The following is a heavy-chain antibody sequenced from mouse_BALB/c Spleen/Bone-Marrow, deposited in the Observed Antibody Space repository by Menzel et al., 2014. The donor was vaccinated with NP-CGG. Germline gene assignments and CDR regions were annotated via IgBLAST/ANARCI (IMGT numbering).Heavy chain of an antibody. CDR1: GYTFTSYV. CDR2: INPYNDGT. D-gene: IGHD2-1*01. Sequence: VQLQQSGPELVKPGAPVKMSCKASGYTFTSYVMHWVKQKPGQGLEWIGYINPYNDGTKYNEKFKGKATLTSDKSSSTSYMELSSLTSEDSAVYYCARYGNYPFYAMDYWGQGTSVTVSS. CDR3: ARYGNYPFYAMDY. V-gene: IGHV1-14*01. J-gene: IGHJ4*01.